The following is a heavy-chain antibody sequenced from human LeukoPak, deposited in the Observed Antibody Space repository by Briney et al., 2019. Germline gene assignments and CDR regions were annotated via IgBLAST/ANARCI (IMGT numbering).Heavy chain of an antibody. D-gene: IGHD2/OR15-2a*01. CDR3: ARGENSKTYPVSGY. CDR1: GFTFSSYG. Sequence: TGGSLRLSCAASGFTFSSYGMHWVRQAPGKGLEWVAVISSDGSSKYYIDSVKGRFTISRDNSKNTLFLQMNSLRAEDTAVYYCARGENSKTYPVSGYWGQGTLVTVFS. J-gene: IGHJ4*02. V-gene: IGHV3-30*03. CDR2: ISSDGSSK.